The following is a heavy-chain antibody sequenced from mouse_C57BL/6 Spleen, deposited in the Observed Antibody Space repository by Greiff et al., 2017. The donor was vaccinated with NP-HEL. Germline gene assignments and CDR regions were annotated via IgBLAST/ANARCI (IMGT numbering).Heavy chain of an antibody. D-gene: IGHD1-1*02. J-gene: IGHJ2*01. CDR1: GYSITSGYY. Sequence: EVKLQESGPGLVKPSQSLSLTCSVTGYSITSGYYWNWIRQFPGNKLEWMGYISYDGSNNYNPSLKNRISITRDTSKNQFFLKLNSVTTEDTATYYCARDGRHFDYWGQGTTLTVSS. V-gene: IGHV3-6*01. CDR2: ISYDGSN. CDR3: ARDGRHFDY.